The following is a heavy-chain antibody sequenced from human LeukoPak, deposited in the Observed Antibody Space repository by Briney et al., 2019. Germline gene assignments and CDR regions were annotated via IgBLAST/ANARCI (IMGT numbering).Heavy chain of an antibody. J-gene: IGHJ3*02. V-gene: IGHV3-23*01. Sequence: GGSLRLSCAASGFTFSSYAMSWVRQAPGKGLECVSARYYADSVKGRFTISRDNSKNTLYLQMNSLRAEDTAVYYCAKSRGYYPDAFDIWGQGTMVTVSS. CDR3: AKSRGYYPDAFDI. D-gene: IGHD2-15*01. CDR2: R. CDR1: GFTFSSYA.